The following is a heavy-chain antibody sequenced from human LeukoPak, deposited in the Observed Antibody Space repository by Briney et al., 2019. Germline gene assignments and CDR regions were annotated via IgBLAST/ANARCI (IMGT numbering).Heavy chain of an antibody. D-gene: IGHD6-19*01. CDR2: FDPEDGET. CDR1: GYTLTDLS. J-gene: IGHJ4*02. Sequence: ASVKVSCKLTGYTLTDLSMHWVRQAPGKGLEWMGGFDPEDGETIYAQKFQGRVTMTEDTSTDTAYMELSSLRSEDTAVYYCASSGWYFLGPFDYWGQGTLVTVSS. CDR3: ASSGWYFLGPFDY. V-gene: IGHV1-24*01.